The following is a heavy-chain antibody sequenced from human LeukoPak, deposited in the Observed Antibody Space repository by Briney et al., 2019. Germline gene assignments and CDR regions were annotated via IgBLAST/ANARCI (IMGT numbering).Heavy chain of an antibody. V-gene: IGHV4-34*01. D-gene: IGHD1/OR15-1a*01. CDR1: GGSFSGYY. Sequence: SETLSLTCAVYGGSFSGYYWSWIRQPPGKGLEWIGEINHSGSTNYNPSLESRVTISVDTSKNQFSLKLSSVTAADTAVYYCAREEENKYYYYYYMDVWGKGTTVTVSS. CDR3: AREEENKYYYYYYMDV. J-gene: IGHJ6*03. CDR2: INHSGST.